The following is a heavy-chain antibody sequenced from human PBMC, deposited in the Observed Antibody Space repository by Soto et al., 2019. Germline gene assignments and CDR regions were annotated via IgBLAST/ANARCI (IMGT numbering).Heavy chain of an antibody. CDR1: GGTFSSYA. D-gene: IGHD2-21*01. J-gene: IGHJ6*02. V-gene: IGHV1-69*12. Sequence: QVQLVQSGAEVKKPGSSVKVSCKASGGTFSSYAISWVRQAPGQGLEWMGGIIPIFGTANYAQKFQGRVTITADESTSTAYMELSSLRSEDTAVYYCARDLGRIANYYYYGMDVWGQETTVTVSS. CDR3: ARDLGRIANYYYYGMDV. CDR2: IIPIFGTA.